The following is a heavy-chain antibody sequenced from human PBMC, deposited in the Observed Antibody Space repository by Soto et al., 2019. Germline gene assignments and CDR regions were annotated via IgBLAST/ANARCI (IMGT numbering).Heavy chain of an antibody. CDR1: GGSFSGYY. J-gene: IGHJ4*02. D-gene: IGHD4-4*01. Sequence: SETLSLTCAVYGGSFSGYYWSWIRQPPGKGLEWIGEINHSGSTNYNPSLKSRVTISVDTSKNQFSLKLSSVTAADTAVHYCARGFTVIDDSADDYWGQGTLVTVSS. CDR2: INHSGST. V-gene: IGHV4-34*01. CDR3: ARGFTVIDDSADDY.